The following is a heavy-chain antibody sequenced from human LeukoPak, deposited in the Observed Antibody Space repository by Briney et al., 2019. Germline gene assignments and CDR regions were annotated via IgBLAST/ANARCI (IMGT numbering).Heavy chain of an antibody. CDR2: ISGSGHDI. V-gene: IGHV3-11*03. D-gene: IGHD5-18*01. CDR3: ALPRGYSSIKLDY. Sequence: GGSLRLSCAASGFTFSDSYMTWVRQAPGKGVEWVAYISGSGHDINYSESAKGRFTISRDNSKNTLYLQMNSLRAEDTAVYYCALPRGYSSIKLDYWGQGTLVTVSS. CDR1: GFTFSDSY. J-gene: IGHJ4*02.